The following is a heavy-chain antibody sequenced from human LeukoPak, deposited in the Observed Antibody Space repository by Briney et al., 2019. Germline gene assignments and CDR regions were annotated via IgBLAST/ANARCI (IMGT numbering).Heavy chain of an antibody. J-gene: IGHJ5*02. D-gene: IGHD3-10*01. CDR3: ARDRMPSSYRGLDL. CDR1: GFTFSSYA. CDR2: IKQDGTQE. Sequence: PGGSLRLSCAASGFTFSSYAMTWVRQAPGKGLEWVANIKQDGTQEYYVDPVKGRFTVSRDNAKNSLYLQMNSLRAEDTAVYYCARDRMPSSYRGLDLWGQGTLVIVSS. V-gene: IGHV3-7*01.